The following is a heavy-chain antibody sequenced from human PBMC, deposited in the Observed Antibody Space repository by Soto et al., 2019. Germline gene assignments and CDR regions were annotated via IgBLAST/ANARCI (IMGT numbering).Heavy chain of an antibody. CDR3: AHRVLRTVFGLVTTTAIYFDF. CDR2: IYWDDDK. Sequence: QITLKESGPTVVKPTETLTLTCTFSGFSLTTSGVGVGCVRQSPGKAPEWLALIYWDDDKRYSTSLKSILTITKDTSKNQVVMTMANVDPADTATYYCAHRVLRTVFGLVTTTAIYFDFWGQGTPVVVSS. D-gene: IGHD3-3*01. CDR1: GFSLTTSGVG. J-gene: IGHJ4*02. V-gene: IGHV2-5*02.